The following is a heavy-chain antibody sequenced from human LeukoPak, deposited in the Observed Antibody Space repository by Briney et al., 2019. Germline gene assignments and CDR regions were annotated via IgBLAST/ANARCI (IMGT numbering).Heavy chain of an antibody. V-gene: IGHV3-43*01. CDR1: GFTFDDYT. CDR2: ISWDGGST. D-gene: IGHD3-10*01. J-gene: IGHJ4*02. Sequence: GGSLRLSCAASGFTFDDYTMHWVRQAPGKGLEWVSLISWDGGSTYYADSVKGRFTISRDNSKNSLYLQMNSLRTEDTALYYCAKGLSHYYGSGIDYWGQGTLVTVSS. CDR3: AKGLSHYYGSGIDY.